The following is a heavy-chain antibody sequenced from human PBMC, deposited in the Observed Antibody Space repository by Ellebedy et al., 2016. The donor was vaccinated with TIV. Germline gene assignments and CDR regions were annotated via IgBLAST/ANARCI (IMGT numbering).Heavy chain of an antibody. J-gene: IGHJ6*02. CDR2: INDSGFT. D-gene: IGHD3-9*01. CDR1: GGSFSNYQ. V-gene: IGHV4-34*01. CDR3: ARGHRYFGPHGMDV. Sequence: MPSETLSLTCAVSGGSFSNYQWTWIRQTPGTGLEWIGEINDSGFTKYNPSLKSRVTVSIDTSTNQFSLRLTSVAAADTGVYYCARGHRYFGPHGMDVWGQGTTVTVSS.